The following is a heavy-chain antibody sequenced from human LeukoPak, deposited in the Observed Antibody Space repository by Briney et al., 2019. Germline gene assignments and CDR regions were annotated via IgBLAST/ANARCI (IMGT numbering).Heavy chain of an antibody. Sequence: SETLSLTCSVSGGPISSSDYYWGWIRQPPGKGLEWIGRISYTGNTYYSPSLKSRVTISVDTSNNVFSLRLSSVTAGDTAVYYCAGISTGSCFRHWGQGTVVTVSS. D-gene: IGHD4-17*01. J-gene: IGHJ1*01. V-gene: IGHV4-39*02. CDR3: AGISTGSCFRH. CDR1: GGPISSSDYY. CDR2: ISYTGNT.